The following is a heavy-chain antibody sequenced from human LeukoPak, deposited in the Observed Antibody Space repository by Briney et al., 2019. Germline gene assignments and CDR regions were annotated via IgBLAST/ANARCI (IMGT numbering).Heavy chain of an antibody. CDR1: GYTFTGYY. V-gene: IGHV1-2*06. CDR3: ARDHSDILTGYYLDY. D-gene: IGHD3-9*01. CDR2: INPKGGGT. Sequence: ASVKVSCKASGYTFTGYYMHWVRQAPGQGLEWMGRINPKGGGTNYAQKFQGRVTMTRDTSISTAYLELSRLRSDDTTVYYCARDHSDILTGYYLDYWGQGALGTVSS. J-gene: IGHJ4*02.